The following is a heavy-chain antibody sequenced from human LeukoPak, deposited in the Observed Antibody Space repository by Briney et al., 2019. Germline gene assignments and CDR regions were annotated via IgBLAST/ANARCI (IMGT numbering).Heavy chain of an antibody. CDR2: ISAYNGNT. CDR1: GYTFTSYG. Sequence: ASVKVSCKASGYTFTSYGISWVRQAPGQGLEWMGWISAYNGNTNYAQKLQGRVTMTTDISTSTAYMELRSLRSDGTAVYYCARGYGKHLAVADYWGQGTLVTVSS. D-gene: IGHD6-19*01. J-gene: IGHJ4*02. CDR3: ARGYGKHLAVADY. V-gene: IGHV1-18*01.